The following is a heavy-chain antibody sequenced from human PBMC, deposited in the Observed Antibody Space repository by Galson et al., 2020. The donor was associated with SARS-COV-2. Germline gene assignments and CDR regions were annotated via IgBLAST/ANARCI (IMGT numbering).Heavy chain of an antibody. CDR2: IKHDGSEK. D-gene: IGHD2-15*01. J-gene: IGHJ5*02. V-gene: IGHV3-7*03. Sequence: GGSLRLSCEASGFGFRYYWMSWVRQAPGRGLEWVANIKHDGSEKYYVDSVKGRFTLSRDNPKNSLYLQMNNLRVEDTAVYYCARVDCSGGGCYPGNHWGRGTLVTVSS. CDR1: GFGFRYYW. CDR3: ARVDCSGGGCYPGNH.